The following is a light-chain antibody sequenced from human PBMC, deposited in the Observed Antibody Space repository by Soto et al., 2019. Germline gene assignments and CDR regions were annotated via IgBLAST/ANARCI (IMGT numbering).Light chain of an antibody. Sequence: DIQMTQSPSSLSASVGGRVTITCRASQSIGRYLNWYQQKPGKAPKLLIYGVSSLQSGVPSRFSGSGSGTDFTLTITSLQPEDFATYYCKQSHNPPRTFGQGTKVDIK. CDR2: GVS. V-gene: IGKV1-39*01. CDR3: KQSHNPPRT. J-gene: IGKJ2*01. CDR1: QSIGRY.